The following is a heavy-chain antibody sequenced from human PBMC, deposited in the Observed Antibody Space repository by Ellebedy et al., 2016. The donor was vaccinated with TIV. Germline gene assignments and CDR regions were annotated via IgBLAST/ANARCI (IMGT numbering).Heavy chain of an antibody. CDR2: IGGGGGDI. J-gene: IGHJ4*02. Sequence: PGGSLRLSCAASGFTFSIYSINWVRQAPGKGLEWVSYIGGGGGDIHYADSLKGRFTISRDNAKNSVYRQRNSLRGEDTAMYYCARDGASVKFDYWGQGTLVTVSS. V-gene: IGHV3-21*03. CDR1: GFTFSIYS. CDR3: ARDGASVKFDY. D-gene: IGHD3-16*01.